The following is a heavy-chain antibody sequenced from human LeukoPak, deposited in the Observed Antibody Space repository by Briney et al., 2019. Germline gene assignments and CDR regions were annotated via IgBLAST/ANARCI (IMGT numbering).Heavy chain of an antibody. CDR2: ISSSSSAI. CDR3: ARAGAFDI. CDR1: GFPFSRYS. Sequence: GGSLRLSCAASGFPFSRYSMNWVRQAPGKGLEWVSYISSSSSAIYYADSVKGRFTISRDNAKSSLYLQMNSLRAEDTAVYYCARAGAFDIWGQGTMVTVSS. J-gene: IGHJ3*02. V-gene: IGHV3-48*01.